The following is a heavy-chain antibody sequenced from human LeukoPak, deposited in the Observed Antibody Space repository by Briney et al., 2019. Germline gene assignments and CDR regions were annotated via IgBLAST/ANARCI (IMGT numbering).Heavy chain of an antibody. Sequence: SETLPLTCTVSGGSISSSSYYWGWIRQPPGKGLEWIGSIYYSGSTYYNPSLKSRVTISVDTSKNQFSLKLSSVTAADTAVYYCARDTQRDNWFDPWGQGTLVTVSS. CDR1: GGSISSSSYY. J-gene: IGHJ5*02. CDR3: ARDTQRDNWFDP. CDR2: IYYSGST. V-gene: IGHV4-39*07.